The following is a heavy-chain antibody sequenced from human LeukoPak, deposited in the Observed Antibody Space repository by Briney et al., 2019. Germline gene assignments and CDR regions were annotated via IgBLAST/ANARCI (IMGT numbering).Heavy chain of an antibody. CDR3: ARGGTMVRGVIITKYYFDY. J-gene: IGHJ4*02. Sequence: GGSLRLSCAASGFTFSSYEMNWVRQAPGKGLERVSYISSSGSTIYYADSVKGRFTISRDNAKNSLYLQMNSLRAEDTAVYYCARGGTMVRGVIITKYYFDYWGQGTLVTVSS. D-gene: IGHD3-10*01. V-gene: IGHV3-48*03. CDR1: GFTFSSYE. CDR2: ISSSGSTI.